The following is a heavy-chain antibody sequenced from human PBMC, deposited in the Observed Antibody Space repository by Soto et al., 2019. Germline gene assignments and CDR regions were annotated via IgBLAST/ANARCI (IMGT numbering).Heavy chain of an antibody. V-gene: IGHV4-59*01. Sequence: SETLSLTCTVSGGSISSYYWSWIRQPPGKGLEWIGYIYYSGSTNYNPSLKSRVTISVDTSKNQFSLKLSSVTAADTAVYYCARAVYDFWSGYPDPHAAFDIWGQGKMVTVS. D-gene: IGHD3-3*01. J-gene: IGHJ3*02. CDR3: ARAVYDFWSGYPDPHAAFDI. CDR2: IYYSGST. CDR1: GGSISSYY.